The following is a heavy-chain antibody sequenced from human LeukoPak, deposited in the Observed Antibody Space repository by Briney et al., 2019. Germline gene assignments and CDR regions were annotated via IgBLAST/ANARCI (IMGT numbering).Heavy chain of an antibody. CDR3: ARDQERKGFGELFWDY. V-gene: IGHV1-46*01. J-gene: IGHJ4*02. CDR1: GYTXXSYG. CDR2: INPSGGST. Sequence: GYTXXSYGXXXXXQXXXXXLXXMGIINPSGGSTSYAQKFQGRVTMTRDTSTSTVYMELSSLRSEDTAVYYCARDQERKGFGELFWDYWGQGTLVTVSS. D-gene: IGHD3-10*01.